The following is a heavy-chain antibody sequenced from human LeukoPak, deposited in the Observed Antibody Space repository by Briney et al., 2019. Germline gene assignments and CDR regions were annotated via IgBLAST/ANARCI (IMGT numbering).Heavy chain of an antibody. J-gene: IGHJ4*02. V-gene: IGHV1-2*02. CDR2: INPNSYGT. D-gene: IGHD4-17*01. Sequence: WSSVTVSCKASGYTFNGYYMHGVRQAPGQGLEWLGWINPNSYGTNYAQKFQGRVTMTRDTSISTAYMELSRLTTDDAAVYCYATCGRVTTVTTLVDYWGQGTLVTVSS. CDR3: ATCGRVTTVTTLVDY. CDR1: GYTFNGYY.